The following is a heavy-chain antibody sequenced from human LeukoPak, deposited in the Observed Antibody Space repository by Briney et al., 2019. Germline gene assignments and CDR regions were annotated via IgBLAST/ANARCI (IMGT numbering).Heavy chain of an antibody. J-gene: IGHJ6*02. CDR1: GGSISSYY. CDR2: IYYSGST. V-gene: IGHV4-59*12. D-gene: IGHD6-19*01. Sequence: SETLSLTCTVSGGSISSYYWSWIRQPPGKGLEWIGYIYYSGSTNYNPSLKSRVTISVDTSKNQFSLKLSSVTAADTAVYYCARGQYSSGWSHYYYYGMDVWGQGTTVTVSS. CDR3: ARGQYSSGWSHYYYYGMDV.